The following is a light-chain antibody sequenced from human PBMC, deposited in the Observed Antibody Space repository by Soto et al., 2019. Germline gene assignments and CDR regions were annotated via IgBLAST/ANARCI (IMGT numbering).Light chain of an antibody. CDR1: QGISSY. CDR2: AAS. Sequence: AIRITQSPSSFSASTGDRVTITCRANQGISSYLAWYQQKPGKAPKLLIYAASTLQSGVPSRFSGSGSGTDFTLTTSCLQSEDFATYYCQQYYSYATFGGGTKVDIK. CDR3: QQYYSYAT. J-gene: IGKJ4*01. V-gene: IGKV1-8*01.